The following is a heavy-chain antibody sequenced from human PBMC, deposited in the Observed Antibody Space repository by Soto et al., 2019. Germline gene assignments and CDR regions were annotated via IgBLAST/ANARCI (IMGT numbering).Heavy chain of an antibody. CDR1: GGSISSSSYY. Sequence: SETLSLTCTVSGGSISSSSYYWGWIRQPPGKGLEWIGSIFYSGSTYYNPSLKSRVTISVDTSKNQFSLKLSSVTAADTSVYYCARGPGSYYGSGFKPNPLDIWGQGTMVT. CDR3: ARGPGSYYGSGFKPNPLDI. J-gene: IGHJ3*02. V-gene: IGHV4-39*01. CDR2: IFYSGST. D-gene: IGHD3-10*01.